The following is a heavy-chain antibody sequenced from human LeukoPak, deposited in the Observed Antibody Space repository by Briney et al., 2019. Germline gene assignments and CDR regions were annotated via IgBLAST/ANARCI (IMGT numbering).Heavy chain of an antibody. Sequence: PSETLSLTCAVSGYSISSGYYWGWIRQPPGRGLEWIGSIYHSGSTYYNPSLKRRVTISVDTSKNQFSLTLSSVTAADTAVYYCARGGIAGDNWFDPWGQRTLVTVSS. CDR2: IYHSGST. V-gene: IGHV4-38-2*01. D-gene: IGHD6-13*01. CDR1: GYSISSGYY. J-gene: IGHJ5*02. CDR3: ARGGIAGDNWFDP.